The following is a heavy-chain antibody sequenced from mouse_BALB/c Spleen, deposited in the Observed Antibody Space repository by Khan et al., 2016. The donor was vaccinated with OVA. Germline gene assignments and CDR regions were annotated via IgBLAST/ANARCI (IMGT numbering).Heavy chain of an antibody. CDR2: IDPANANT. CDR3: ARNDGYDVDY. Sequence: VQLQQSGAELVKPGASVTLSCTASGFNIKDTYIHWVKQRPEQGLEWIGRIDPANANTKYDPKFQDKATITADTSSNTAYLQLSSLTSEDTAVYYCARNDGYDVDYWGQGTTLTVSS. V-gene: IGHV14-3*02. J-gene: IGHJ2*01. CDR1: GFNIKDTY. D-gene: IGHD2-2*01.